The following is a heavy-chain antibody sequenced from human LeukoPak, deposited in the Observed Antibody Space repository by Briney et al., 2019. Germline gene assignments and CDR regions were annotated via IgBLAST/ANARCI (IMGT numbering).Heavy chain of an antibody. CDR1: GGSISSYY. Sequence: PSETLSLTCTVSGGSISSYYRSWIRQPPGKGLEWIGYFSYSGSTNYNPSLKSRVTISVDTSKNQFSLKLISVTAADTAVYYCARDQGAVAGSFDYWGQGTLVTVSS. CDR3: ARDQGAVAGSFDY. V-gene: IGHV4-59*12. D-gene: IGHD6-19*01. CDR2: FSYSGST. J-gene: IGHJ4*02.